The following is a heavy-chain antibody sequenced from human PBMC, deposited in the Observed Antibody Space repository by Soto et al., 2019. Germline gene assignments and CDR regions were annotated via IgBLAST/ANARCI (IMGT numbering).Heavy chain of an antibody. CDR3: AREEGIAARYYYGMDV. Sequence: QVQLQESGPGLVKPSQTLFLTCTVSGGSISSGDYYWSWIRQPPGKGLEWIGYIYYSGSTYYNPSLKSRVTISVDTSKNQFSLKLSSVTAADTAVYYCAREEGIAARYYYGMDVWGQGTTVTVSS. J-gene: IGHJ6*02. CDR2: IYYSGST. D-gene: IGHD6-6*01. V-gene: IGHV4-30-4*01. CDR1: GGSISSGDYY.